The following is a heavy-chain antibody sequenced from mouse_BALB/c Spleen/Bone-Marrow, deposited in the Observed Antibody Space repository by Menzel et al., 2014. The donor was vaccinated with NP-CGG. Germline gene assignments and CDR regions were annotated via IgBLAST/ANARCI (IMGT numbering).Heavy chain of an antibody. CDR2: ISSGSSTI. D-gene: IGHD3-2*01. V-gene: IGHV5-17*02. J-gene: IGHJ3*01. Sequence: EVQLVESGGGLVQPGGSRKLSCAASGSTFSSFGMHWDRQAPEKGLEWVAYISSGSSTIYYADTVKGRFTIPRDNPKNTLFLQMTSLRSEDTAMYYCARGDSSGPGCAYWGQGTLVTVSA. CDR3: ARGDSSGPGCAY. CDR1: GSTFSSFG.